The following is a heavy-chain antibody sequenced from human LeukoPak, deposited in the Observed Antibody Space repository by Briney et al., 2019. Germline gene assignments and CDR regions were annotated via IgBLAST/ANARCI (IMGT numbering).Heavy chain of an antibody. Sequence: ASVKVSCKASGYTFTNYPIHWVRQAPGQRLEWMGWINAGNGDRKYSQSFQGRATITWDTSASTVYMELSSLRSEDTAVYYCARDGASVGYYYFDYWGQGTLATVSS. V-gene: IGHV1-3*01. D-gene: IGHD1-26*01. J-gene: IGHJ4*02. CDR1: GYTFTNYP. CDR2: INAGNGDR. CDR3: ARDGASVGYYYFDY.